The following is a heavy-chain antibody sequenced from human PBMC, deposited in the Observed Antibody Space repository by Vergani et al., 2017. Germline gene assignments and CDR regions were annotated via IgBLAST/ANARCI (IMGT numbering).Heavy chain of an antibody. CDR3: ARDLDFSFDY. J-gene: IGHJ4*02. V-gene: IGHV4-59*12. CDR1: GGSISSYY. Sequence: QVQLPESGPGLVKPSETLSLTCTVSGGSISSYYWSWIRQPPGKGLEWIGYIYYSGSTNYNPSLKSRVTISVDTSKNQFSLKLSSVTAADTAVYYCARDLDFSFDYWGQGTLVTVSS. CDR2: IYYSGST.